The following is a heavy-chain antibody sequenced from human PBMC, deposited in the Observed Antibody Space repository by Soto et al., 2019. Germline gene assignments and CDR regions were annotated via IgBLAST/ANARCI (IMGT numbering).Heavy chain of an antibody. V-gene: IGHV4-34*01. CDR2: INHSGST. CDR3: ARDVAAAGHPYYYYYYGMDV. Sequence: SETLSLTCAVYGGSFSGYDWSWIRQPPGKGLEWIGEINHSGSTNYNPSLKSRVTISVDTSKNQFSLKLSSVTAADTAVYYCARDVAAAGHPYYYYYYGMDVWGQGTTVTVSS. CDR1: GGSFSGYD. D-gene: IGHD6-13*01. J-gene: IGHJ6*02.